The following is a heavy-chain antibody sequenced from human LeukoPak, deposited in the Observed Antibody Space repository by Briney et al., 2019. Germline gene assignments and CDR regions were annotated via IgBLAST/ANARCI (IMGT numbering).Heavy chain of an antibody. J-gene: IGHJ4*02. D-gene: IGHD3-10*01. CDR1: GFTFSGYA. CDR3: AKYVLLWFGELFRWVGSDY. Sequence: PGGSLRLSCAASGFTFSGYAMSWVRQAPGKGLEWVSAISGSGGSTYYADSVKGRFTISRDNSKNTLYLQMNSLRAEDTAVYYCAKYVLLWFGELFRWVGSDYWGQGTLVTVSS. V-gene: IGHV3-23*01. CDR2: ISGSGGST.